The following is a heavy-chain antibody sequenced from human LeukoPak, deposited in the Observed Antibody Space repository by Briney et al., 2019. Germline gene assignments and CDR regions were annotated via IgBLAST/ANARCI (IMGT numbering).Heavy chain of an antibody. V-gene: IGHV5-51*01. CDR1: GYSFTSYW. D-gene: IGHD6-13*01. CDR2: IYPGDSDT. J-gene: IGHJ5*02. CDR3: ARAAGIYPDWFDP. Sequence: GESLQISCKGSGYSFTSYWIGWVRQMPGKGLEWMGIIYPGDSDTRYSPSFQGQVTISADKSINTAYLQWSSLKASDTAMYYCARAAGIYPDWFDPWGQGTLVTVSS.